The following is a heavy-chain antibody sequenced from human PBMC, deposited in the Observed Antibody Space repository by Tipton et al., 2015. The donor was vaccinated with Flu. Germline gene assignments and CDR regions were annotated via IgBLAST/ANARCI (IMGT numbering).Heavy chain of an antibody. CDR1: GYSFTNYG. J-gene: IGHJ6*02. CDR2: ISAYNGYT. V-gene: IGHV1-18*01. Sequence: VQSGPEVKKPGASVKVSCKASGYSFTNYGISWMRQAPGQGLEWMGWISAYNGYTNYAQSLQGRFTMTTDTSTSTAYMELKSLGSDDTAVYYCARDWILVVPTSMPTYYFYGMDVWGQGTTVTVSS. D-gene: IGHD2-2*01. CDR3: ARDWILVVPTSMPTYYFYGMDV.